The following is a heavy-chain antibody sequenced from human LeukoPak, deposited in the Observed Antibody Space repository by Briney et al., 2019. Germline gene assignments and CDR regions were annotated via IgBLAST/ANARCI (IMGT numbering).Heavy chain of an antibody. Sequence: PSETLSLTCAVYGGSFSGYYWSWIRQPPGKGLEWIGEINHSGSTNYNPSLKSRVTISVDTSKNQFSLKLSSVTAADTAVYYCARGGLGYCSSTSCYWDWFDPWGQGTLVTVSS. CDR1: GGSFSGYY. D-gene: IGHD2-2*01. CDR2: INHSGST. CDR3: ARGGLGYCSSTSCYWDWFDP. V-gene: IGHV4-34*01. J-gene: IGHJ5*02.